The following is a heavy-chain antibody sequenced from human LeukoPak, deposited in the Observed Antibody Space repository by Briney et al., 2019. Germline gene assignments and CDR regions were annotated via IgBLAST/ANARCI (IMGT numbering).Heavy chain of an antibody. CDR2: ISAYNGNT. D-gene: IGHD6-19*01. CDR3: AREGAVAGMDYYYGMDV. CDR1: AYTFTSYG. J-gene: IGHJ6*02. Sequence: GASVKVSCKASAYTFTSYGISWVRQAPGQGLEWMGWISAYNGNTNYAQKLQGRVTMTTDTSTSTAYMELRSLRSDDTAVYYCAREGAVAGMDYYYGMDVWGQGTTVTVSS. V-gene: IGHV1-18*01.